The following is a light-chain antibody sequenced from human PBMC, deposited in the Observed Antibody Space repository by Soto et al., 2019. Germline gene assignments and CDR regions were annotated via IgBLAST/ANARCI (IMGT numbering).Light chain of an antibody. J-gene: IGKJ1*01. CDR3: QQRRT. CDR2: DAS. Sequence: EIVLTQSPATLSLSPGEGATLSCRASHSVSNYLAWYQQKPGQAPRLLIYDASIRATGIPARFSGSGSGTDFTLFISSLEPEDFAAYYCQQRRTFGQGTKVDIK. V-gene: IGKV3-11*01. CDR1: HSVSNY.